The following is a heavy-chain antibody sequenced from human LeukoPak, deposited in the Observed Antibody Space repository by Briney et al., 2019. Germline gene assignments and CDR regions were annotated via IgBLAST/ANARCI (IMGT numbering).Heavy chain of an antibody. Sequence: SETLSLTCTVSGVSISSGNYYWSWIRQPPGKGLEWLGYIYHSGSTYYNPSLKSRVTVSVDRSKNQFSLKLSSVTAADTAVYYCARGATKLDYWGQGTLVTVSS. D-gene: IGHD5-24*01. CDR3: ARGATKLDY. CDR2: IYHSGST. V-gene: IGHV4-30-2*01. J-gene: IGHJ4*02. CDR1: GVSISSGNYY.